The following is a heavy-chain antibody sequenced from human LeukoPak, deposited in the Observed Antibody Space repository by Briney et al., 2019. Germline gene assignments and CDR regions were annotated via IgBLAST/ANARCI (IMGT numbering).Heavy chain of an antibody. CDR1: GFTFSLYN. CDR2: ISQTGNYI. V-gene: IGHV3-21*01. J-gene: IGHJ4*02. CDR3: AREMKDLAVQPIDY. Sequence: PGGSLRLSCVASGFTFSLYNMNWVRQAPGKGLEWVSTISQTGNYIYYADSVKGRFTISRDNAKNSLYLQMNSLRAEDTAVYYCAREMKDLAVQPIDYWGQGTLVTVS. D-gene: IGHD1-1*01.